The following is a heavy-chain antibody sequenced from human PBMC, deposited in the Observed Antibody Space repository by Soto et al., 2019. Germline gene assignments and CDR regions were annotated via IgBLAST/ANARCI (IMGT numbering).Heavy chain of an antibody. CDR2: ISGSGGST. V-gene: IGHV3-23*01. D-gene: IGHD2-15*01. J-gene: IGHJ6*02. Sequence: PGGSLRLSCAASGFTFSSYAMSWVRQAPGKGLEWVSAISGSGGSTYYADSVKGRFTISRDNSKNTLYLQMNSLRAEDTAVYYCATEVTDIVVVVAANPYYYYGMDVWGQGTTVTVSS. CDR1: GFTFSSYA. CDR3: ATEVTDIVVVVAANPYYYYGMDV.